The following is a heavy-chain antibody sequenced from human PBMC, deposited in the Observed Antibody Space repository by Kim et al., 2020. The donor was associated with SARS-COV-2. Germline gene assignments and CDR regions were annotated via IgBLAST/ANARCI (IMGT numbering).Heavy chain of an antibody. V-gene: IGHV3-9*01. CDR3: AKDNDDILTGYFGY. D-gene: IGHD3-9*01. J-gene: IGHJ4*02. Sequence: ADSVKGRFTISRDNAKNSLYLQMNSLRAEDTALYYCAKDNDDILTGYFGYWGQGTLVTVSS.